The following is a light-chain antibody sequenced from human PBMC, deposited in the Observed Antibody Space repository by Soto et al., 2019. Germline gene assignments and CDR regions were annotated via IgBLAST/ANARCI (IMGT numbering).Light chain of an antibody. J-gene: IGKJ1*01. CDR1: RSLSSTS. CDR2: DVS. V-gene: IGKV3-20*01. Sequence: EIVLTQSPGTLSLSPGERAALSCRASRSLSSTSLAWYQQRTGQAPRLLIYDVSSRANGIPDRFSGSGSGTDFTLTINRLEPDDFAVYYCQQYGSSPRTFGQGTKVEIK. CDR3: QQYGSSPRT.